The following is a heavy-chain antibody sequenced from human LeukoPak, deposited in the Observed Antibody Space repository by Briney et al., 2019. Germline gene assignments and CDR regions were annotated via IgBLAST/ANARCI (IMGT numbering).Heavy chain of an antibody. J-gene: IGHJ5*02. CDR3: AQQYYYGSGSYRLDP. CDR1: GGSISSSSYY. D-gene: IGHD3-10*01. V-gene: IGHV4-39*07. CDR2: IYYSGST. Sequence: SETLSLTCTVSGGSISSSSYYWGWIRQPPGKGLEWIGSIYYSGSTYYNPSLKSRVTISVDTSKNQFSLKLSSVTAADTAVYYCAQQYYYGSGSYRLDPWGQGTLVTVSS.